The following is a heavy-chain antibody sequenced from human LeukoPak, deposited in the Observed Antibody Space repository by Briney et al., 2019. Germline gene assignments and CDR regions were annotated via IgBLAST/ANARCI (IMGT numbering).Heavy chain of an antibody. CDR3: AIHKRDYYFDY. J-gene: IGHJ4*02. Sequence: PGGSLRLSCAASGFTFSSYEMNWVRQAPGKGLEWVSYISSSGSTIYYADSVKGRFTISRDNSKNTLYLQMNSLRAEDTAVYYCAIHKRDYYFDYWGQGTLVTVSS. CDR1: GFTFSSYE. V-gene: IGHV3-48*03. CDR2: ISSSGSTI.